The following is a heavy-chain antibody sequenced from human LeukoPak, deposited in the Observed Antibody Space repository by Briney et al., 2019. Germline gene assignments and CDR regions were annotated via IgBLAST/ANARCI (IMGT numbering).Heavy chain of an antibody. CDR3: AGGDGYSRDAFDI. D-gene: IGHD5-24*01. CDR1: GGSFSGYY. Sequence: PSETLSLTCAVYGGSFSGYYWSWIRQPPGKGLEWIGEINHSGSTNYNPSLKSRVTISVDTSKNQFSLKLSSVTAADTAVYYCAGGDGYSRDAFDIWGQGTMVTVPS. V-gene: IGHV4-34*01. CDR2: INHSGST. J-gene: IGHJ3*02.